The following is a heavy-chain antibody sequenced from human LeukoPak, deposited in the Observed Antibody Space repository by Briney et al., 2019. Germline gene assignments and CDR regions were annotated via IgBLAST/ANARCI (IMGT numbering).Heavy chain of an antibody. Sequence: GRSLRLSCAASGFTFRSYGMHWVRQGPGKGLEWLAIVSYDGNYKNYADSVKGRFIISRDNSENTLHLQMNSLRPEDTAMYYCAKRGERGSGSVYGTDVWGQRTTATVSS. V-gene: IGHV3-30*18. CDR1: GFTFRSYG. D-gene: IGHD3-22*01. CDR3: AKRGERGSGSVYGTDV. CDR2: VSYDGNYK. J-gene: IGHJ6*02.